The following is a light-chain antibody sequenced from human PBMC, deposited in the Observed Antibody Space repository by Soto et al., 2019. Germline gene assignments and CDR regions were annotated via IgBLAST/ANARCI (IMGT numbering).Light chain of an antibody. J-gene: IGLJ2*01. CDR3: SSYTSSSTFVV. V-gene: IGLV2-14*01. Sequence: GVSDRFSGSKSGNTASLTISGLQAEDESDYYCSSYTSSSTFVVFGGGTKLTVL.